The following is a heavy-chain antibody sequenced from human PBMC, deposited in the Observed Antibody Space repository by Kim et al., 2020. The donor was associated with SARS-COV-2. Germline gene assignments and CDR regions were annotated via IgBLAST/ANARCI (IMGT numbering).Heavy chain of an antibody. D-gene: IGHD3-9*01. CDR1: GGSISSYY. CDR3: ARDRVVRYFDWFPRGHYY. Sequence: SETLSLTCTVSGGSISSYYWSWIRQPPGKGLEWIGYIYYSGSTNYNPSLKSRVTISVDTSKNQFSLKLSSVTAADTAVYYCARDRVVRYFDWFPRGHYY. J-gene: IGHJ6*01. V-gene: IGHV4-59*01. CDR2: IYYSGST.